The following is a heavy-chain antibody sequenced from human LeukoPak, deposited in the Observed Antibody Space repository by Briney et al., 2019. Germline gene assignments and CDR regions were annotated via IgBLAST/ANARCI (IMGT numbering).Heavy chain of an antibody. V-gene: IGHV1-69*13. D-gene: IGHD2-2*01. CDR1: GGTFSSYA. CDR2: IIPIFGTA. Sequence: ASVKVSCKASGGTFSSYAISWVRQAPGQGLEWMGGIIPIFGTANYGQKFQGRVTITADESTSTAYMELSRLRSEDTAVYYCAREGIYCSSTSCYGPPSGYYYYGMDVWGQGTTVTVSS. J-gene: IGHJ6*02. CDR3: AREGIYCSSTSCYGPPSGYYYYGMDV.